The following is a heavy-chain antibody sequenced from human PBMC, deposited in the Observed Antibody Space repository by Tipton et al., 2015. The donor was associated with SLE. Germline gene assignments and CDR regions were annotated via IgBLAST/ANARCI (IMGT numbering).Heavy chain of an antibody. Sequence: TLSLTCTVSGGSISSHYWSWIRQPPGKGLEWIGYIYYSGSTNYNPSLKSRVTISVDTSKNQFSLNLISVTVADTAVYYCAREDNYYWYFDLWGRGTLVTVSS. J-gene: IGHJ2*01. CDR3: AREDNYYWYFDL. CDR2: IYYSGST. D-gene: IGHD2-15*01. CDR1: GGSISSHY. V-gene: IGHV4-59*11.